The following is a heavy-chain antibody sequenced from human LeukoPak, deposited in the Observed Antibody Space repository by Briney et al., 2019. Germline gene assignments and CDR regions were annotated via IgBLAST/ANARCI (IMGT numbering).Heavy chain of an antibody. J-gene: IGHJ3*02. CDR3: ARHRYSGSYPI. CDR2: INHSGST. Sequence: EWIGQINHSGSTNYNPSLKSRVTISVDTSKNQFSLKLSSVTAADTAVYYCARHRYSGSYPIWGQGTMVTVSS. D-gene: IGHD1-26*01. V-gene: IGHV4-34*13.